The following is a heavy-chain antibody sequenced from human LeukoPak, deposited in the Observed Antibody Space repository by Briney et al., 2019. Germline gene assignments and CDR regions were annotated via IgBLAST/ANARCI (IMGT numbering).Heavy chain of an antibody. Sequence: GGSLRLSCAASGFPFRNYVMSWVRQAPGKGLEWVSYINHNGETIYYADSVKGRFAISRDNGKNSLYLQMNSLRDEDTAVYYCAADSDWAFHYWGQGTRVTVSS. V-gene: IGHV3-48*02. CDR3: AADSDWAFHY. CDR2: INHNGETI. CDR1: GFPFRNYV. J-gene: IGHJ4*02. D-gene: IGHD2-21*02.